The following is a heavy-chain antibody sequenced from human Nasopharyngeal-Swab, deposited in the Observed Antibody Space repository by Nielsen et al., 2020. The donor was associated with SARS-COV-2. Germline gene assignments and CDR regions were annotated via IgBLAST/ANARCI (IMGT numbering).Heavy chain of an antibody. Sequence: SVKVSCKASGGTFSSYAISRVRQAPGHGLEWMGGIISYFGTANYAQKFQGRVTTTADESTSTAYMELSSLRSEDTAVYYCARVSAHIHYYDSSGYPLDYWGQGTLVTVSS. CDR2: IISYFGTA. CDR3: ARVSAHIHYYDSSGYPLDY. V-gene: IGHV1-69*13. J-gene: IGHJ4*02. CDR1: GGTFSSYA. D-gene: IGHD3-22*01.